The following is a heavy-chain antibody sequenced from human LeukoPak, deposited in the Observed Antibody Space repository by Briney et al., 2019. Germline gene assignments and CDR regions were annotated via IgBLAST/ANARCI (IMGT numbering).Heavy chain of an antibody. CDR3: ASHYGGYAY. V-gene: IGHV4-59*12. CDR2: IYYSGST. CDR1: GGSISSNY. Sequence: SETLSLTCTVSGGSISSNYWSWIRQPPGKGLEWIGYIYYSGSTNYNPSLKSRVTISVDTSKNQFSLKLRSVTAADTAVYYCASHYGGYAYWGQGTLVTVSS. J-gene: IGHJ4*02. D-gene: IGHD4-23*01.